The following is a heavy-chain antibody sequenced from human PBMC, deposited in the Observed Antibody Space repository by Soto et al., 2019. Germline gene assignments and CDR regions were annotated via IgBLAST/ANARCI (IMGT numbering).Heavy chain of an antibody. Sequence: SVKVSCKASGGTFSSCAISWVRQAPGQGLEWMGGIIPIFGTANYAQKFQGRFTITADKSTSTAYMELSSLRSEYTAVYYCERQEAARPHSQLYYYYYGMDVWGQGTTVTVSS. CDR3: ERQEAARPHSQLYYYYYGMDV. V-gene: IGHV1-69*06. CDR2: IIPIFGTA. J-gene: IGHJ6*02. D-gene: IGHD6-6*01. CDR1: GGTFSSCA.